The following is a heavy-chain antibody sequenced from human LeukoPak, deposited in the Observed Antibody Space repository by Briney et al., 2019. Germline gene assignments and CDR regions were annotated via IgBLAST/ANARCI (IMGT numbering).Heavy chain of an antibody. V-gene: IGHV3-30*18. Sequence: GGSLRLSCAASGFTFSSYGMHWVRQAPGKGLEWVAVISYDGSNKYYADSVKGRFTISRDNSKNTLYLQMNSLRAEDTAVYYCAKQPYSIAVAGTPTTSDYWGQGTLVTVSS. J-gene: IGHJ4*02. CDR1: GFTFSSYG. CDR2: ISYDGSNK. CDR3: AKQPYSIAVAGTPTTSDY. D-gene: IGHD6-19*01.